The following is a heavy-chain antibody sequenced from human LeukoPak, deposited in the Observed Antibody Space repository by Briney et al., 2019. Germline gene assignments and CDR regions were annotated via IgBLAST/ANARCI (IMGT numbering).Heavy chain of an antibody. CDR1: GFTFSTLG. Sequence: GGSLRLSCAASGFTFSTLGMHWVRQAPGKGLEWVAVISRDGDNKYFADSVKGRFTISRDNSKNTLYLQMNSLRAEDTAVYYCARGSYYGSSGYYYYYYGMDVWGQGTTVTVSS. V-gene: IGHV3-30*03. D-gene: IGHD3-22*01. J-gene: IGHJ6*02. CDR2: ISRDGDNK. CDR3: ARGSYYGSSGYYYYYYGMDV.